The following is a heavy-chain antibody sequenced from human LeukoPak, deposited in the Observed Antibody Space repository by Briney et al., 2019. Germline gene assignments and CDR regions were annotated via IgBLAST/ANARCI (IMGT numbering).Heavy chain of an antibody. J-gene: IGHJ3*02. CDR1: GFTLSSYG. CDR3: ARDRSGWYKDAFDI. Sequence: GRSLRPSCAASGFTLSSYGMHWVRQGPGKGLEWEAFISYDGRNKYYGDSVKGRFTISRDNSKNTLYLQMNNLTLEDTAVYYCARDRSGWYKDAFDIWGQGTMVAVSS. D-gene: IGHD6-19*01. V-gene: IGHV3-30*03. CDR2: ISYDGRNK.